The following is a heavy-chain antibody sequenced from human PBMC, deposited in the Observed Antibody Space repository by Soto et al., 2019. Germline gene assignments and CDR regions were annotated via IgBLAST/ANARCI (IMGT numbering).Heavy chain of an antibody. CDR2: ISAYNGNT. CDR1: GYTFTSYG. J-gene: IGHJ4*02. D-gene: IGHD2-15*01. Sequence: ASVKVSCKASGYTFTSYGISWVRQAPGQGLEWMGWISAYNGNTNYAQKLQGRVTMTTDTSTSTAYMELRSLRSDDTAVYYCARDYNCSGGSYYSGIDYWGQGTLVTVS. V-gene: IGHV1-18*01. CDR3: ARDYNCSGGSYYSGIDY.